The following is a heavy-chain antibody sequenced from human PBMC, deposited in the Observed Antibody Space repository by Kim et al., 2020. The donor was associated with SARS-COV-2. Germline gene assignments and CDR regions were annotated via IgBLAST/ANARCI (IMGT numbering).Heavy chain of an antibody. J-gene: IGHJ4*02. D-gene: IGHD6-19*01. CDR1: GFIFTNYW. CDR3: ATNGAYSSRIFYH. CDR2: IKEDGSDK. Sequence: GGSLRLSCAASGFIFTNYWMSWVRQAPGKGPEWVANIKEDGSDKYYVDSVKGRFTISRDNGKNSLFLQMNSLRGEDTAVYYCATNGAYSSRIFYHWGQGT. V-gene: IGHV3-7*01.